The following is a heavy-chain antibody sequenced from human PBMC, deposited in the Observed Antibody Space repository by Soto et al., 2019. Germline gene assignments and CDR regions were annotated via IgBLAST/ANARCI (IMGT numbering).Heavy chain of an antibody. V-gene: IGHV4-34*01. J-gene: IGHJ5*02. CDR1: GGSFSGYY. CDR3: ARLTPMITFGGVIVGARNNWFDP. D-gene: IGHD3-16*02. Sequence: QVQLQQWGAGLLKPSETLSLTCAVYGGSFSGYYWSWIRQPPGKGLEWIGEINHSGSTNYNPSLKSRVTISVDTSKNQFSLKLSSVTAADTAVYYCARLTPMITFGGVIVGARNNWFDPWGQGTLVTVCS. CDR2: INHSGST.